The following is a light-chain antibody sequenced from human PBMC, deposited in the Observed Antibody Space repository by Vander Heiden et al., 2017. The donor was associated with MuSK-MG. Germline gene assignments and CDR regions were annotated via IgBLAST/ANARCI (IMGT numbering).Light chain of an antibody. Sequence: DIMMTQSPDSLPLSLGERAPINCKSSQSVLYSSNNKNYLAWYQQKPGQPPKLLIYWASTRESGVPDRFSGSGSGTDFTLTISGLQAEDVAVYYCQQYYSTPRIFGGGTKVEIK. J-gene: IGKJ4*01. CDR1: QSVLYSSNNKNY. CDR2: WAS. CDR3: QQYYSTPRI. V-gene: IGKV4-1*01.